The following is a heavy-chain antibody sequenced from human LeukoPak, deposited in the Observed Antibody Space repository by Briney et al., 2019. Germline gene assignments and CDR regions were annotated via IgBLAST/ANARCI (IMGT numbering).Heavy chain of an antibody. D-gene: IGHD6-6*01. V-gene: IGHV4-34*01. CDR1: GGSFSCYY. J-gene: IGHJ4*02. CDR2: INHSGNT. Sequence: PAETLFLSCSVYGGSFSCYYCSSIPQPPGKVLEWIEEINHSGNTNYDPSLKSRVTISVDTSKNQFSLKLSSVTPADTAVYYCASGPYSSLSLDYWGQGTLVTVSS. CDR3: ASGPYSSLSLDY.